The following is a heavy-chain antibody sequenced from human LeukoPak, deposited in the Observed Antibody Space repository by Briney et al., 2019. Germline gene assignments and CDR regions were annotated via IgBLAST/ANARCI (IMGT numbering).Heavy chain of an antibody. CDR1: GYTFTSYY. V-gene: IGHV1-46*01. Sequence: ASVKVSCKASGYTFTSYYMHWVRQAPGQGLEWMGIINPRGGSTSYAQKFQGRVTMTRDTSTSTVYMELSSLRSEDTAVYYCARGGKQWRGGNYFDSWGQGTLVAVSS. D-gene: IGHD6-19*01. J-gene: IGHJ4*02. CDR3: ARGGKQWRGGNYFDS. CDR2: INPRGGST.